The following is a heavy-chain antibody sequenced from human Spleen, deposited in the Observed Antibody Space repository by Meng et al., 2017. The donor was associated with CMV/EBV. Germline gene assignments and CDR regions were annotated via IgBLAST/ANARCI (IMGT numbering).Heavy chain of an antibody. CDR2: INHSGST. CDR1: GGSFSGYY. CDR3: ARGPYSNPFDY. V-gene: IGHV4-34*01. Sequence: QVQLQQGGAGLLKPSETLSLTCAVYGGSFSGYYWSWNCPPPGKGLEWIGEINHSGSTNYNPSLKSRVTISVDTSKNQFSLKLSSVTAADTAVYYCARGPYSNPFDYWGQGTLVTVSS. J-gene: IGHJ4*02. D-gene: IGHD4-11*01.